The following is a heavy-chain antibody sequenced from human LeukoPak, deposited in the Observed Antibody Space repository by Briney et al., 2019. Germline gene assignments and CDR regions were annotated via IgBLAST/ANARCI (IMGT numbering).Heavy chain of an antibody. CDR1: GYTFTSCD. CDR2: MNPNSGNT. V-gene: IGHV1-8*01. D-gene: IGHD6-19*01. CDR3: TRGSSGRRDN. J-gene: IGHJ4*02. Sequence: ASVKVSCKASGYTFTSCDINWVRQATGQGLEWMGWMNPNSGNTGYGQSFQGRITMTRDISIGTSYMELSNLTSEDTAIYYCTRGSSGRRDNWGQGTLVTVSS.